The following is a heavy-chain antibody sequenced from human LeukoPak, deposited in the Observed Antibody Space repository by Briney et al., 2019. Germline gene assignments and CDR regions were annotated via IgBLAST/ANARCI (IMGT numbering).Heavy chain of an antibody. V-gene: IGHV3-9*01. CDR2: ISWNSGNI. CDR1: GFTFDDYA. CDR3: AKARRGSGTYYMDV. J-gene: IGHJ6*03. D-gene: IGHD3-10*01. Sequence: GGSLRLSCAASGFTFDDYAMHWVRQPPGKGLEWVSGISWNSGNINYADSAKGRFTISRDNAKNSLYLQMNSLRAEDTAVYYCAKARRGSGTYYMDVWGKGTTVTVSS.